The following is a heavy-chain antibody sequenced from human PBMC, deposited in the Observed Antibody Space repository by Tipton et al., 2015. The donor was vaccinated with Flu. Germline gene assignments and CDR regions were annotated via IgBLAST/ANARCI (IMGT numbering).Heavy chain of an antibody. Sequence: GLVKPSETLSLTCTVFGVSISRSSYYWAWIRQSPGKGLEWIGSIYYSGSTYYNPSLRSRVTISVDTSKNQFSLRLNSVTAADTAVYYCARRDYSNYVSEPKNWFDIWGQGTLVTVSS. D-gene: IGHD4-11*01. V-gene: IGHV4-39*07. CDR3: ARRDYSNYVSEPKNWFDI. CDR1: GVSISRSSYY. J-gene: IGHJ5*02. CDR2: IYYSGST.